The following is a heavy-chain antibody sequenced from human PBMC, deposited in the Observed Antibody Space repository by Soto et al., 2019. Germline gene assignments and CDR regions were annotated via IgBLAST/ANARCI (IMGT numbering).Heavy chain of an antibody. CDR3: ARVPYCSRSSCYSYFDC. D-gene: IGHD2-2*01. V-gene: IGHV3-74*01. J-gene: IGHJ4*02. CDR1: GFTLSNYW. Sequence: PGGSLRLSCAASGFTLSNYWMHWARQAPGKGLVWVSRISSDGSSTNYADSVKGRFTISRDNAKNTLHLQMNSLRAEDTAVYYCARVPYCSRSSCYSYFDCWGQGTLVTVSS. CDR2: ISSDGSST.